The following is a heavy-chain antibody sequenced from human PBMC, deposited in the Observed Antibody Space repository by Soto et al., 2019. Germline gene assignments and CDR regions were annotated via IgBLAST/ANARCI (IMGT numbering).Heavy chain of an antibody. CDR3: AHSSGRKGAFDY. V-gene: IGHV2-5*01. CDR2: IYWNDDK. J-gene: IGHJ4*02. Sequence: QITLKESGPTLVKPTQTLKLTCTFSGFSLTTSGVTVGWIRQPPGKALEWLALIYWNDDKRYSPSLTSRLTITKDTSKNQVVLTMTNMDPVDTGTYYCAHSSGRKGAFDYWGQGTLVTVSS. D-gene: IGHD1-1*01. CDR1: GFSLTTSGVT.